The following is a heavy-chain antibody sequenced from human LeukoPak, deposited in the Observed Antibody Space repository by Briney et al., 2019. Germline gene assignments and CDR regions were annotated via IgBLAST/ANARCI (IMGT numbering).Heavy chain of an antibody. J-gene: IGHJ6*03. CDR2: IIPIFGTA. CDR1: GYTFTGYY. D-gene: IGHD3-10*01. CDR3: ARSFSGGYYYYMDV. V-gene: IGHV1-2*02. Sequence: ASVKVSCKASGYTFTGYYMHWVRQAPGQGLEWMGGIIPIFGTANYAQKFQGRVTITRNTSISTAYMELSSPRSEDTAVYYCARSFSGGYYYYMDVWGKGTTVTVSS.